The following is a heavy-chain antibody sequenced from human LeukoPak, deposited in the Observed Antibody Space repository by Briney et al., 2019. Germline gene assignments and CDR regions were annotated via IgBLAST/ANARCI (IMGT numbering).Heavy chain of an antibody. Sequence: GGSLRLSCVVSGITLSNYGMSWVRQAPGKGLEWVAGLSGSGGSTNYADSVKGRFTISRDNPKNSVYPQMSSLRAEDTAVYYCLVTTRSRGFGYWGQGTLVTVSS. D-gene: IGHD1/OR15-1a*01. J-gene: IGHJ4*02. V-gene: IGHV3-23*01. CDR1: GITLSNYG. CDR3: LVTTRSRGFGY. CDR2: LSGSGGST.